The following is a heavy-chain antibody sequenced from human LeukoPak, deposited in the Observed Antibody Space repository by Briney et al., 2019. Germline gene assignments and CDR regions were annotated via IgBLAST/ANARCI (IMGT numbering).Heavy chain of an antibody. V-gene: IGHV4-30-2*01. D-gene: IGHD1-20*01. Sequence: SETLSLTCAVSGGSISSGGYSWSWIRQPPGKGLEWIGYIYHSGSTYYNPSLKSRVTISVDRSKNQFSLKLSSVTAADTAVYYCAATRHNWNDPGFYFDFWGQGTLVTVSS. CDR2: IYHSGST. J-gene: IGHJ4*02. CDR3: AATRHNWNDPGFYFDF. CDR1: GGSISSGGYS.